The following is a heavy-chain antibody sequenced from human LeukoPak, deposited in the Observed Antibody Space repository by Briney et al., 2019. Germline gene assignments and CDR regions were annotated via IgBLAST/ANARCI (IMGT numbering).Heavy chain of an antibody. D-gene: IGHD3-3*01. CDR3: AREGGFYRPLDY. Sequence: PSGTLSLTCGVPGGSVINTNWWTWVRQPPGKGLERIGEVHLDGRTNYNPSLESRLTMSVDVSENQVSLKLTSVTAADTAVYYCAREGGFYRPLDYSGQGTLVTVSS. V-gene: IGHV4-4*02. CDR2: VHLDGRT. J-gene: IGHJ4*02. CDR1: GGSVINTNW.